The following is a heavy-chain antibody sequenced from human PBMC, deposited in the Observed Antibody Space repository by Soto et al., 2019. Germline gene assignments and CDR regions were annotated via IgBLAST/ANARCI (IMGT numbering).Heavy chain of an antibody. CDR3: AKDNYEFLSGYPSYYYAMDV. CDR1: GFTFSSYA. V-gene: IGHV3-23*01. CDR2: ISGSGGSA. Sequence: GGSLRLSCAASGFTFSSYAMSWVRQAPGKGLEWVSAISGSGGSAYYADSVKGRFTISRDNSKNTLYLQMNSLGGEDTDVNYCAKDNYEFLSGYPSYYYAMDVWGQGTTVTVSS. J-gene: IGHJ6*02. D-gene: IGHD3-3*01.